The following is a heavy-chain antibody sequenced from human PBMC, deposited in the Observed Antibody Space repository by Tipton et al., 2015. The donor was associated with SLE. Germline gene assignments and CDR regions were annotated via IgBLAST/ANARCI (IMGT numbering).Heavy chain of an antibody. J-gene: IGHJ1*01. D-gene: IGHD2-15*01. Sequence: GLVKPSETLSLTCDVSDYPANSDYYWGWIRQPPRKGLEWIGAIYHSGTSFYNPSLRSRVTLSVGTSKSQFSMRLTSVTAADTAVYYCVRDRSYPPGPQGYFQLWGQGALVIVSS. CDR3: VRDRSYPPGPQGYFQL. CDR1: DYPANSDYY. CDR2: IYHSGTS. V-gene: IGHV4-38-2*01.